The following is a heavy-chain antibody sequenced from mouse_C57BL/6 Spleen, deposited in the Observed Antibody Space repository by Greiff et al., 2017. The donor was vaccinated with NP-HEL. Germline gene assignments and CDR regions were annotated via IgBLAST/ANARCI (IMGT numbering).Heavy chain of an antibody. Sequence: VKLQQSGAELVKPGASVKLSCKASGYTFTSYWMHWVKQRPGQGLEWIGMIHPNSGSTNYNEKFKSKATLTVDKSSSTAYMQLSSLTSEDSAVYYCARGNDYQFAYWGQGTLVTVSA. V-gene: IGHV1-64*01. D-gene: IGHD2-4*01. J-gene: IGHJ3*01. CDR2: IHPNSGST. CDR1: GYTFTSYW. CDR3: ARGNDYQFAY.